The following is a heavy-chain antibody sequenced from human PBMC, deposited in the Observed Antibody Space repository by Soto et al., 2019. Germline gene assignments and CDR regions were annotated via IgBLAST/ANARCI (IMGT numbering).Heavy chain of an antibody. J-gene: IGHJ2*01. CDR3: AKDKQGELLRWYFDL. Sequence: QVQLVESGGGVVQPGRSLRLSCAASGFTFSSYGMHWVRQAPGKGLEWVAVISYDGQNEYFADSVKGRFTISRDNSKDTLYLEMNSLRAEDTAVYYCAKDKQGELLRWYFDLWGRGTLVTVSS. V-gene: IGHV3-30*18. CDR2: ISYDGQNE. CDR1: GFTFSSYG. D-gene: IGHD1-26*01.